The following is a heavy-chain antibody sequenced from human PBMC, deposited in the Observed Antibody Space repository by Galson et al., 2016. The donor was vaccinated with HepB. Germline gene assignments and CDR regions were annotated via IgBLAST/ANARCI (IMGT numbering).Heavy chain of an antibody. J-gene: IGHJ6*02. CDR1: GFPFSRYW. D-gene: IGHD4-17*01. CDR2: INSDGSST. V-gene: IGHV3-74*01. Sequence: SLRLSCAASGFPFSRYWMHWVRQAPGKGLVWVSRINSDGSSTAYADSVRGRFTISRDNAKNTVYFQMNSLRAEDTALYYCVREDYGDDPVYYYYYGIDVWGQGTTVSVS. CDR3: VREDYGDDPVYYYYYGIDV.